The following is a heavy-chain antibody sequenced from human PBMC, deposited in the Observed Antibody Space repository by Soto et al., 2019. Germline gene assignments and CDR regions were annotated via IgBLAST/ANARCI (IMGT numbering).Heavy chain of an antibody. V-gene: IGHV3-21*01. CDR2: ISSSSSYI. Sequence: EVQLVESGGGLVKPGGSLRLSCAASGFTFSSYSMNWVRQAPGKGLEWVSSISSSSSYIYYADSVKGRFTISRDNAKNSLYLQMNRLRAEDTAVYYCARDSSRRRVVVAATPDWDFDLWGRGTLVTVSS. D-gene: IGHD2-15*01. CDR1: GFTFSSYS. J-gene: IGHJ2*01. CDR3: ARDSSRRRVVVAATPDWDFDL.